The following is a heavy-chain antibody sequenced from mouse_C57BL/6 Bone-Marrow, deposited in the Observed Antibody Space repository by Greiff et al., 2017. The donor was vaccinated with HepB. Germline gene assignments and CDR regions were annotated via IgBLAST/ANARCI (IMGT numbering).Heavy chain of an antibody. CDR3: ARCYSNPYYFDY. D-gene: IGHD2-5*01. V-gene: IGHV1-82*01. Sequence: VQVVESGPELVKPGASVKISCKASGYAFSSSWMNWVKQRPGKGLEWIGRIYPGDGDTNYNGKFKGKATLTADKSSSTAYMQLSSLTSEDSAVYFCARCYSNPYYFDYWGQGTTLTVSS. CDR2: IYPGDGDT. J-gene: IGHJ2*01. CDR1: GYAFSSSW.